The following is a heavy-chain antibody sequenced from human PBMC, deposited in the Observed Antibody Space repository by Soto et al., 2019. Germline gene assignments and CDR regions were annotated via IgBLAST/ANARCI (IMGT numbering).Heavy chain of an antibody. CDR3: ARVSDY. V-gene: IGHV4-34*01. Sequence: QVQLQQWGAGLLKPSETLYLTCAVYGGSFSDYSWGWIRQPPGKGLEWIGEINHSGSTKYKPSLESRVNISIDTAKNQFSRKLSSVTAADTAVYYCARVSDYWGQGTRVTVAP. CDR2: INHSGST. CDR1: GGSFSDYS. J-gene: IGHJ4*02. D-gene: IGHD2-21*01.